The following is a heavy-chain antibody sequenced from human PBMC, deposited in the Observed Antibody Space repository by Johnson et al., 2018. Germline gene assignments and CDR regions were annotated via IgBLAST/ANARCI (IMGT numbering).Heavy chain of an antibody. CDR2: IWYDGSNK. V-gene: IGHV3-33*01. J-gene: IGHJ6*02. CDR3: ARTPRFFEWLFGGMDV. D-gene: IGHD3-3*01. CDR1: GFTFSSYG. Sequence: QLVESGGGVVQPGRSLRLSCAASGFTFSSYGMHWVRQAPGKGLEWVAVIWYDGSNKYYADSVKGRFTISRDNSKNTLYLQMNSLRAEDTAVYYCARTPRFFEWLFGGMDVWGQGTTVTVSS.